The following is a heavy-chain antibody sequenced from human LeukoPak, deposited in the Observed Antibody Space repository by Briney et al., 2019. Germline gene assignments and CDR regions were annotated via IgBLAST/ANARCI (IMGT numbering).Heavy chain of an antibody. J-gene: IGHJ4*02. D-gene: IGHD2-21*01. CDR2: IITYNGHT. V-gene: IGHV1-18*01. Sequence: ASVKVSCETSGYIFNNYGVSWVRQAPGQGLEWLGCIITYNGHTDYVDKLQGRVTVTTDTSTSTVYMELRSMTSDDTAVYYCARGSGEFDYWGQGTLVTVSS. CDR3: ARGSGEFDY. CDR1: GYIFNNYG.